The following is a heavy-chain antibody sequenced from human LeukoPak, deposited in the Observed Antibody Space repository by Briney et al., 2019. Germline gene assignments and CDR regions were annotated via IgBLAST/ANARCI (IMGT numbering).Heavy chain of an antibody. J-gene: IGHJ5*02. CDR2: TYYRSKWFN. D-gene: IGHD1/OR15-1a*01. CDR3: AEQADWNKNWFDP. V-gene: IGHV6-1*01. CDR1: GDSVSSDSAA. Sequence: SQTLSLTCAISGDSVSSDSAAWNWIRQSPSRGLEWLGRTYYRSKWFNDYAISVKNRITINPDTSKNQFSLQLTSVTPEDTAIYYCAEQADWNKNWFDPWGQGTLVTVSS.